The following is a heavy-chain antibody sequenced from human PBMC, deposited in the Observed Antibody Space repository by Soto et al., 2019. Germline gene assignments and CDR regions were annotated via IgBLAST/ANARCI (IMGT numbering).Heavy chain of an antibody. CDR2: VSIGGST. D-gene: IGHD2-15*01. J-gene: IGHJ4*02. Sequence: GGSLRLSCAASGFTFSSYAMGWVRQGPGKGLEWVAVVSIGGSTHYADSVRGRFTISRDNSKNTLSLQVNSLTAEDTAVYFCAKRRGAGGHFDYWGQGALVTVSS. CDR3: AKRRGAGGHFDY. CDR1: GFTFSSYA. V-gene: IGHV3-23*01.